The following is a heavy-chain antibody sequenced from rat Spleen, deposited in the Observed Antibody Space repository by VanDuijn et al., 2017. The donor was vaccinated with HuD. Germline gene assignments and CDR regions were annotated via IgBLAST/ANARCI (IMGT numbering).Heavy chain of an antibody. CDR1: GFTFSDYN. D-gene: IGHD1-1*01. Sequence: EVQLVESGGGLVQPGRSLKLSCAASGFTFSDYNMAWVRQAPKKGLEWVATISYDGRSTYYRDSVKGRFTISRDNAKSTLYLQMDSLRSEDTATYYCASRRGPWFAYWGQGTLVTVSS. V-gene: IGHV5-7*01. CDR2: ISYDGRST. CDR3: ASRRGPWFAY. J-gene: IGHJ3*01.